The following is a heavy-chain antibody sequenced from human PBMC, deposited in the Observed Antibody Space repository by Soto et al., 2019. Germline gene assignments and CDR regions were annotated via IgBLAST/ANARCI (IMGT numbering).Heavy chain of an antibody. CDR2: IIPIFGTA. V-gene: IGHV1-69*13. CDR1: GGTFSSYA. J-gene: IGHJ6*02. D-gene: IGHD6-13*01. Sequence: SVKVSCKASGGTFSSYAISWVRQAPGQGLEWMGGIIPIFGTANYAQKFQGRVTITADESTSTAYMELSSLRSEDTAVYYCARDSIAAAGIVDESNYYYGMDVWGQGTTVTVSS. CDR3: ARDSIAAAGIVDESNYYYGMDV.